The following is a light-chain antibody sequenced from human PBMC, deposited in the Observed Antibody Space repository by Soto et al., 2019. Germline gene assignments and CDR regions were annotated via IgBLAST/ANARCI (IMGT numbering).Light chain of an antibody. V-gene: IGLV1-44*01. CDR3: STWDDTLKGPV. CDR1: SSSIGNNR. CDR2: SNI. Sequence: QSFLTQPPSASGTPGQRVTISCSGTSSSIGNNRVNWYQQIPGTAPKLLIYSNIQRPSGVPDRFSGSKSGTSASLAITGLQSEDEADYYCSTWDDTLKGPVFGGGTKLTVL. J-gene: IGLJ3*02.